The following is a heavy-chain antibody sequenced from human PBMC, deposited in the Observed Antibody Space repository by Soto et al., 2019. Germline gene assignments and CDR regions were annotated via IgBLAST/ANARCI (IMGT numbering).Heavy chain of an antibody. D-gene: IGHD2-21*02. CDR3: ARFQYTVVTPFDL. Sequence: QVQLQESGPGLVEPSETLSLTYTVSGGSLTNYFWSWIRQSPGKGLEWIAYIRYSGKTDYNPSLKSRVTISLYTPKNQFSLKLTSVTAADTAMYYCARFQYTVVTPFDLWGQGTMVIVSS. CDR2: IRYSGKT. V-gene: IGHV4-59*01. CDR1: GGSLTNYF. J-gene: IGHJ3*01.